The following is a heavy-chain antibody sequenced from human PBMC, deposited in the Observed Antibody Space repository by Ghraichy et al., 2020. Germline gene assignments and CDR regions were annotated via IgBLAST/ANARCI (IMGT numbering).Heavy chain of an antibody. D-gene: IGHD2-15*01. Sequence: GVSLRLSCAASGFTFSIYSMNWVRQAPGKGLEWVSSIISTSSYIYYADSVRGRFSISRDNAKNSLDLQMNSLRAEDTAVYYCARTGYNYYYGMDVWGQGTTVTVSS. CDR1: GFTFSIYS. CDR2: IISTSSYI. J-gene: IGHJ6*02. CDR3: ARTGYNYYYGMDV. V-gene: IGHV3-21*01.